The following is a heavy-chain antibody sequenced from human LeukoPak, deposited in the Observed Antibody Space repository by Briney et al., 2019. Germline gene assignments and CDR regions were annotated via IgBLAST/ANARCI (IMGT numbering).Heavy chain of an antibody. CDR2: ISAYNGNT. CDR3: ARDHCSGGSCYRQEDY. V-gene: IGHV1-18*01. Sequence: GASVKVSCKASGYTFTSYGISWVRQAPGQGLEWMGWISAYNGNTNYAQKLQGRVTMTTDTSTSTAYMELRSLRSDDTAVYYCARDHCSGGSCYRQEDYWGQGTLATVSS. J-gene: IGHJ4*02. CDR1: GYTFTSYG. D-gene: IGHD2-15*01.